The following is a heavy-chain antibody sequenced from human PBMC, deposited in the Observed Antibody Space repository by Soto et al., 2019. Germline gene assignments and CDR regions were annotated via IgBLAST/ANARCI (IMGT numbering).Heavy chain of an antibody. CDR3: AHSFQLRVFDF. V-gene: IGHV2-5*02. J-gene: IGHJ4*02. Sequence: QITLKESGPTLVKPTQTLTLACDFSGFSLSTNGVGVGWIRQPPGKALEWLALIYWDDDKRYSPSLKDRLSITKDTSKTQVVLTMTNLDPVDTATYYCAHSFQLRVFDFWGPGTLVTVSS. D-gene: IGHD3-10*01. CDR1: GFSLSTNGVG. CDR2: IYWDDDK.